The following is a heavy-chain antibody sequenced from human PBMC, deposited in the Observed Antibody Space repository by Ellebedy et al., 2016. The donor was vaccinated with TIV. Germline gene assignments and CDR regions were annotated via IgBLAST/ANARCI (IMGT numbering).Heavy chain of an antibody. CDR2: IHYTGST. CDR3: AGGTHYNYGWDV. Sequence: SETLSLXXSVSDGSVSNRGYYWAWLRQPPGKGLEWIGHIHYTGSTDYNPSLKSRLTISVDTSKNHFSLIVTSVTAADTATYFCAGGTHYNYGWDVWGQGTTVTVS. J-gene: IGHJ6*02. CDR1: DGSVSNRGYY. V-gene: IGHV4-61*03.